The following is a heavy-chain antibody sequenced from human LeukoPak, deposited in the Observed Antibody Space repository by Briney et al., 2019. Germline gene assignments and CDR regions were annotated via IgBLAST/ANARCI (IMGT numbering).Heavy chain of an antibody. CDR2: ISGSGGST. CDR3: AKDGEEAEDTAMVTINDY. V-gene: IGHV3-23*01. CDR1: GFTFSSYA. Sequence: GGSLRLSCAASGFTFSSYAMSWVRQAPGKGLEWVSAISGSGGSTYYADSVKGRFTISRDNPKNTLYLQMNSLRAEDTAVYYCAKDGEEAEDTAMVTINDYWGQGTLVTVSS. J-gene: IGHJ4*02. D-gene: IGHD5-18*01.